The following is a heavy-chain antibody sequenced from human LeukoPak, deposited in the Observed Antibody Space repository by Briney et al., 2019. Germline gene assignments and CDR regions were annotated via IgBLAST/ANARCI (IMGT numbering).Heavy chain of an antibody. CDR1: GFTFSSYA. Sequence: GGCLRLSCAASGFTFSSYAMSWVPQAPGKGLEWVSAISGSGGSTYYADSVKGRFTISRDNSKNTLYLQMNSLRADDTAVYYCAKGTIVGARPFDYWGQGTLVTVSS. V-gene: IGHV3-23*01. D-gene: IGHD1-26*01. J-gene: IGHJ4*02. CDR3: AKGTIVGARPFDY. CDR2: ISGSGGST.